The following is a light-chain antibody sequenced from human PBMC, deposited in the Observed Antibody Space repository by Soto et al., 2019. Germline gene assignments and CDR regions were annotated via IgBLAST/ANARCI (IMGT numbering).Light chain of an antibody. CDR1: QAIFDY. Sequence: DIQMTQSPSSLSASLRDRVTITCRARQAIFDYLAWYQQKPGEVPKLLIYAASTLQSGVPSRFSGSGSGTDFTLTISGLHPEDVATYYCQNYYSVPLTFGGGTKVDIK. J-gene: IGKJ4*01. CDR3: QNYYSVPLT. CDR2: AAS. V-gene: IGKV1-27*01.